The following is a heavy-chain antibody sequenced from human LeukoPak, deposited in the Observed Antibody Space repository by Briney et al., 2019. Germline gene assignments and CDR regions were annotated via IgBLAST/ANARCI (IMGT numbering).Heavy chain of an antibody. Sequence: GASVKVSCKSSGYTFSDHYMHWVRQAPGQGLEWMGWINPDTGDTNFAQRFQGRVTMTRDTSINTAYMELSSLTSDDTAVYYCAFLARTGARDWGQGILVTVSS. CDR1: GYTFSDHY. CDR3: AFLARTGARD. CDR2: INPDTGDT. V-gene: IGHV1-2*02. J-gene: IGHJ4*02. D-gene: IGHD5-12*01.